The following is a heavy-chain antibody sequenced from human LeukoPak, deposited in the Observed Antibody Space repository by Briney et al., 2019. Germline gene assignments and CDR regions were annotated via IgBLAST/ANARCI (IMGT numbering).Heavy chain of an antibody. CDR3: ARDSAAYGAFDY. V-gene: IGHV4-30-4*01. D-gene: IGHD4-17*01. CDR1: GGSISSGDYY. Sequence: SETLSLTCGVSGGSISSGDYYWSWIRQPPGKGLEWIGYIYYSGSTYYNPSLKSRVTISVDTSKNQFSLKLSSVTAADTAVYYCARDSAAYGAFDYWGQGTLVTVSS. J-gene: IGHJ4*02. CDR2: IYYSGST.